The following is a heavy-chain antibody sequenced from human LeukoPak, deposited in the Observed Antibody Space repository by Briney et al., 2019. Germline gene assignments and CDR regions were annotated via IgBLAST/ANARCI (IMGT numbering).Heavy chain of an antibody. D-gene: IGHD6-19*01. V-gene: IGHV3-21*01. CDR3: ARDRLAVAGYYYGMDV. CDR2: ISSSSSYI. J-gene: IGHJ6*02. Sequence: GGSLRLSCAASGFTFSSYAMSWVRQAPGKGLEWVSSISSSSSYIYYADSVKGRFTISRDNAKNSLYLQMNSLRAEDTAVYYCARDRLAVAGYYYGMDVWGQGTTVTVSS. CDR1: GFTFSSYA.